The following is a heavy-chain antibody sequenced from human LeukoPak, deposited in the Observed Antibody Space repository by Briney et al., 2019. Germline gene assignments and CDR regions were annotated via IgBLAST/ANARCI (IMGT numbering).Heavy chain of an antibody. J-gene: IGHJ4*02. V-gene: IGHV4-31*03. CDR3: ARASRWGDLSLGY. D-gene: IGHD3-16*02. Sequence: SQTLSLTCTVSGGSISSGGLYWGWIRQYPGKGLEWIGYISYSGTTYYNPSLKSRVTISVGTYKNHFSLELSSATAADTAVYYCARASRWGDLSLGYWGQGTLVTVSS. CDR2: ISYSGTT. CDR1: GGSISSGGLY.